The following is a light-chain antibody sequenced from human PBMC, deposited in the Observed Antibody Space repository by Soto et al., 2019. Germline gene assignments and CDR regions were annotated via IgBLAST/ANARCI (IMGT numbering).Light chain of an antibody. CDR1: QSVGNN. V-gene: IGKV3-15*01. CDR3: QQYGDWPLT. J-gene: IGKJ4*01. Sequence: EIVVTQSPATLSVSPGERATLSCRASQSVGNNFAWYQQKPGQAPRLLIFATSTRATGVPARFSGSGSGTEFTHTSSGLQSEDFAVYYWQQYGDWPLTFGGGAKVEIE. CDR2: ATS.